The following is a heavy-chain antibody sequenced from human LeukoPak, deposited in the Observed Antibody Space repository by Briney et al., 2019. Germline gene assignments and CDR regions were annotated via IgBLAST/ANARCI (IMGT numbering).Heavy chain of an antibody. Sequence: GGSLRLSCAASGFTFSSYGMHWVRQAPGKGLEWVAVISYDGSNKYYADSVKGRFTISRDNSKNTLYLQMNSLRAEDTAVYYCAKDLSSGSFDPWGREPWSPSPQ. D-gene: IGHD6-19*01. CDR1: GFTFSSYG. J-gene: IGHJ5*02. V-gene: IGHV3-30*18. CDR2: ISYDGSNK. CDR3: AKDLSSGSFDP.